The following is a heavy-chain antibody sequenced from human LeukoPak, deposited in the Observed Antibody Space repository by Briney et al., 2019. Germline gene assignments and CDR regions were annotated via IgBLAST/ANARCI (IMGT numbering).Heavy chain of an antibody. CDR2: IYYSGST. CDR1: GGSISSGGYY. CDR3: ARRDGYNALDY. D-gene: IGHD5-24*01. Sequence: SETLSLTCTVSGGSISSGGYYWSWIRQHPGKGLEWIGNIYYSGSTYYNPSLTSRVTISVDTSKNQFSLKLSSVTAADTALYYCARRDGYNALDYWGQGTLVTVSS. J-gene: IGHJ4*02. V-gene: IGHV4-39*01.